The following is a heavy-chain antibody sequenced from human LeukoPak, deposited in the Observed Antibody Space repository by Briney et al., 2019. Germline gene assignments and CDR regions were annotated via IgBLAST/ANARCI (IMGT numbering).Heavy chain of an antibody. J-gene: IGHJ4*02. D-gene: IGHD2-15*01. CDR2: INHSGST. CDR1: GGSFSGYY. Sequence: SETLSLTCAVDGGSFSGYYWSWIRQPPGKGLEWIGKINHSGSTNYNPSIKSRVTISVETSKKQLSLKLRSVTAADTAVYYCARDYCSGVSCFTLGYWGQGTLVTVSS. CDR3: ARDYCSGVSCFTLGY. V-gene: IGHV4-34*01.